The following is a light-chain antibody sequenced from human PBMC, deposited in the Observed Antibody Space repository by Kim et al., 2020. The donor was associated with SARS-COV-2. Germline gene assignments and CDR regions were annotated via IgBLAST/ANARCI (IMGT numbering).Light chain of an antibody. V-gene: IGKV3-11*01. Sequence: LSPGERATLSCRASQRVSSYLAWYQQKPGQAPRLLIYDASNRATGIPARFSGSGSGTDFTLTISSLEPEDFAVYYCQQRSNWPPETFGQGTKLEI. CDR1: QRVSSY. CDR2: DAS. CDR3: QQRSNWPPET. J-gene: IGKJ2*01.